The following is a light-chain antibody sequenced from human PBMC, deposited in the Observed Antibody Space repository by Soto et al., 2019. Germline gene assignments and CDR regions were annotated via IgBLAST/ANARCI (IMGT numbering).Light chain of an antibody. CDR1: RSLSSTS. CDR2: DAS. V-gene: IGKV3-20*01. J-gene: IGKJ1*01. Sequence: EIVLTQSPGTLSLSPGERAALSCRASRSLSSTSLAWYQQRPGQAPRLLIYDASSRATGIPDRFSGSGSGTDFTLTINSLESDDFAVYYCQQYGSSPRTFGQGTKGEI. CDR3: QQYGSSPRT.